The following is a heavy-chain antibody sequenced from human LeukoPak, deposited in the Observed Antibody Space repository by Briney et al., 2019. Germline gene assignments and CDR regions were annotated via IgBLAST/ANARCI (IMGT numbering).Heavy chain of an antibody. Sequence: GRSLRLSCAASGFTFDDYAMHWVRQAPGKGLEWVSGISWNSGSIGYADSVKGRFTISRDSAKNSLYLQMNSLRAEDMALYYCAKGVLRFLEWLFDYWGQGTLVTVSS. V-gene: IGHV3-9*03. D-gene: IGHD3-3*01. J-gene: IGHJ4*02. CDR1: GFTFDDYA. CDR3: AKGVLRFLEWLFDY. CDR2: ISWNSGSI.